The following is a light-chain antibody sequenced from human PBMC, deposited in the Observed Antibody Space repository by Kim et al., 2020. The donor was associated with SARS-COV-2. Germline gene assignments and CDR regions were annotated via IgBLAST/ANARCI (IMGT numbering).Light chain of an antibody. Sequence: GQSITIPCTVTNSDIGGYNYVSWYQQHPGKAPKLMIYDVTKRPSGVSNRFSGSKSGNTASLTISGLQADDEADYYCSSYTSSKTWVFGGGTQLTVL. V-gene: IGLV2-14*03. CDR2: DVT. J-gene: IGLJ3*02. CDR3: SSYTSSKTWV. CDR1: NSDIGGYNY.